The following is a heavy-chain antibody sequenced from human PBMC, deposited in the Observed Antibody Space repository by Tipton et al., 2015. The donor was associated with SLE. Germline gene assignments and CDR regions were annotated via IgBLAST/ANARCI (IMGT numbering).Heavy chain of an antibody. Sequence: LRLSCAASGFTFTNYAMSWVRQAPGKGLEWIGYISYSGSTNYNSSLKSRLTISVDRSKNQFSLKLNSVTAADTAVYYCARGEWELYFDYWGQGTLVTVSS. CDR2: ISYSGST. V-gene: IGHV4-59*01. J-gene: IGHJ4*02. D-gene: IGHD1-26*01. CDR3: ARGEWELYFDY. CDR1: GFTFTNYA.